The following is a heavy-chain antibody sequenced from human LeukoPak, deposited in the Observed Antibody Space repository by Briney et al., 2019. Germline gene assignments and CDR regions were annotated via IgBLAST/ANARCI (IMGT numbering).Heavy chain of an antibody. CDR2: ISYDGSNK. CDR3: ARRPIKYYYYGMDV. Sequence: GGSLRLSCAASGFTFNSYGMHWVRQAPGKGLEWVAVISYDGSNKYYADSVKGRFTISRDNSKNTLYLQMNSLRAEDTAVYYCARRPIKYYYYGMDVWGQGTTVTVSS. J-gene: IGHJ6*02. V-gene: IGHV3-30*03. CDR1: GFTFNSYG.